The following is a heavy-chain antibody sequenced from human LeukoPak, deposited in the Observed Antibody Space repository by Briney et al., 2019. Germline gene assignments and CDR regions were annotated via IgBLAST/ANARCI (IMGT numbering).Heavy chain of an antibody. J-gene: IGHJ6*04. V-gene: IGHV3-30*04. D-gene: IGHD3-10*02. Sequence: GGSLRLSCAASAFTFISYAMHWVRQPPGKGLEWVAVILYDGSNKYYADSVKGRFTISRDNAKNSLYLQMNSLKAEDTAVYYCAELGITMIGGVWGKGTTVTISS. CDR2: ILYDGSNK. CDR3: AELGITMIGGV. CDR1: AFTFISYA.